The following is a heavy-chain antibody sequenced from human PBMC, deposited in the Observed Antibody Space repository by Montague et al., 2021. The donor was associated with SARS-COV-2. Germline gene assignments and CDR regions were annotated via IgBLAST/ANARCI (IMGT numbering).Heavy chain of an antibody. CDR2: IYYTGSS. CDR1: GGSVSSGSFY. Sequence: SETLSLTCTVSGGSVSSGSFYWSWIRQPPGKGLELIGYIYYTGSSNYNPSLKGQVTISVDTSKNQFSLKLSSVTAADTAVYYCASLRGGADILTAFQGVSYFYGMDVWGQGTTVTVSS. D-gene: IGHD3-9*01. CDR3: ASLRGGADILTAFQGVSYFYGMDV. V-gene: IGHV4-61*01. J-gene: IGHJ6*02.